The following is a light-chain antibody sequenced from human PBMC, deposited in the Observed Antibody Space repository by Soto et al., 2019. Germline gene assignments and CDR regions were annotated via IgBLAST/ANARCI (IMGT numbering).Light chain of an antibody. Sequence: QSALTQPASVSGSPGQSITISCTGSNSDIGAYDYVSWYQQHPGKPPTLLIYEVTFRPSGVPNRFSGSKSGNTATPTISGLLTEDEADYYCGSYASATLIFGGGTKVTVL. CDR2: EVT. V-gene: IGLV2-14*01. CDR3: GSYASATLI. J-gene: IGLJ2*01. CDR1: NSDIGAYDY.